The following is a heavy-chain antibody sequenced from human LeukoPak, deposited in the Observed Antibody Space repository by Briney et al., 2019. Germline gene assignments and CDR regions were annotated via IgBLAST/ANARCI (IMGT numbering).Heavy chain of an antibody. CDR3: ARGRMVVAVAGAGLVAFDI. J-gene: IGHJ3*02. Sequence: SETLSLTCSVSGGSISTSNYYWGWIRQPPGKGLEWIGNIFYSGSTYYSPSLKSRVTISLDTSRNQFSLKLSSVTAADTAVYYCARGRMVVAVAGAGLVAFDIWGQGTMVTVSS. V-gene: IGHV4-39*07. CDR2: IFYSGST. D-gene: IGHD6-19*01. CDR1: GGSISTSNYY.